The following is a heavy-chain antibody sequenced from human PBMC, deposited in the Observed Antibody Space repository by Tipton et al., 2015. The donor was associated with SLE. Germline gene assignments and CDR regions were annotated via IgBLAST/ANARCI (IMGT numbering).Heavy chain of an antibody. V-gene: IGHV1-46*01. CDR3: ARPSDYSDLRH. CDR1: GYTFTSYY. Sequence: QSGAEVKKPGASVKVSCKASGYTFTSYYMHWVRQAPGQGLQWMGIINPKDNSTSYAQKFQGRLTMTRDTSTSTVYMELSSLRSEDTAVYYCARPSDYSDLRHWGQGTLVTVSS. CDR2: INPKDNST. D-gene: IGHD4-17*01. J-gene: IGHJ4*02.